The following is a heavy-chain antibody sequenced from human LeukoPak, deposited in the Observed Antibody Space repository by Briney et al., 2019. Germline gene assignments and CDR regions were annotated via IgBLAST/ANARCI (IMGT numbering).Heavy chain of an antibody. J-gene: IGHJ3*02. Sequence: SETLSLTCTVSGGSIRSSSYYWGWIRQPPGKGLEWIGSIYYSGSTYYNPSLKSRVTISVDTSKNQFSLKLSSVTAADTAVYYCARGPYKFDGSGAFDIWGQGTMVTVSS. CDR2: IYYSGST. D-gene: IGHD3-22*01. CDR3: ARGPYKFDGSGAFDI. V-gene: IGHV4-39*01. CDR1: GGSIRSSSYY.